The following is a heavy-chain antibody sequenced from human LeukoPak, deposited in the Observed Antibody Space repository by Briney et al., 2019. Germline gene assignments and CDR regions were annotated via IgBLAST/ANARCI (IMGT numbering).Heavy chain of an antibody. CDR2: ISWDGGST. V-gene: IGHV3-43*01. J-gene: IGHJ4*02. Sequence: GGSLRLSCAASGFTFDDYTMHWVRQAPGKGLEWVSLISWDGGSTYYADSVKGRFTISRDNSKNSLYLQMNSLRAEDTAVYYCARDSMVRGAGDYWGQGTLVTVSS. CDR1: GFTFDDYT. CDR3: ARDSMVRGAGDY. D-gene: IGHD3-10*01.